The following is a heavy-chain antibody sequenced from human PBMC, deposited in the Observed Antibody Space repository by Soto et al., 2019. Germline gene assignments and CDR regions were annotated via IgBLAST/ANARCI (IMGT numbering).Heavy chain of an antibody. V-gene: IGHV4-39*07. CDR1: GGSISSSRCH. Sequence: SETLSLTCTVSGGSISSSRCHWGWIRQPPGKGLEWIGSIYYSGSTNYNPSLKSRVTISVDTSKNQFSLKLSSVTAADTAVYYCARRYGSAFDFWGQGTMVTVSS. CDR2: IYYSGST. CDR3: ARRYGSAFDF. J-gene: IGHJ3*01. D-gene: IGHD3-10*01.